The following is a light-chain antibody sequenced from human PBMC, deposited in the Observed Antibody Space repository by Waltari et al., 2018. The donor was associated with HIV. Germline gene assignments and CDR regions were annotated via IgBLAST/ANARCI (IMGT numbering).Light chain of an antibody. J-gene: IGLJ2*01. CDR1: SVDIGGRRY. Sequence: SALAQPPSASGSPGPSVTNSCAGGSVDIGGRRYVPWYQQHPGKAPKLLIYEINNRPSGVPDRFSGAKSGHTASLTVSGLRAEDGAEYFCSASGGRHNLLLGGGTTLTVL. CDR3: SASGGRHNLL. V-gene: IGLV2-8*01. CDR2: EIN.